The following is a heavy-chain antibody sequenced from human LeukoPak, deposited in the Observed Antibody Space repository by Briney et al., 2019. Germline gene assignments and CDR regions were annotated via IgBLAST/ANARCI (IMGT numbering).Heavy chain of an antibody. J-gene: IGHJ4*02. Sequence: GKSLRLSCAASGFTFSSYAMSWVRQAPGKGLEWVSAISGSGDSTYYADPVKGRFTISRDNSKNTLYLQMNSLRAEDTAVYYCAKRSNGAGEAFDNWGQGTLVTVSS. CDR1: GFTFSSYA. CDR2: ISGSGDST. D-gene: IGHD3-16*01. CDR3: AKRSNGAGEAFDN. V-gene: IGHV3-23*01.